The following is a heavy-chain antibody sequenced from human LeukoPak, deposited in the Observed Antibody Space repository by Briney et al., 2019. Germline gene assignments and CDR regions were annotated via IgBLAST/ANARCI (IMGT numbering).Heavy chain of an antibody. CDR1: GFTFDDYA. Sequence: GGFLRLSCAASGFTFDDYAMHWVRQAPGKGLGWVSLISGDGGSTYYADSVEGRFTISRDNSKNSLYLLMHSLRTEDTALYYCAIDIYYDSSILDYWGQGTLVTVSS. V-gene: IGHV3-43*02. D-gene: IGHD3-22*01. J-gene: IGHJ4*02. CDR2: ISGDGGST. CDR3: AIDIYYDSSILDY.